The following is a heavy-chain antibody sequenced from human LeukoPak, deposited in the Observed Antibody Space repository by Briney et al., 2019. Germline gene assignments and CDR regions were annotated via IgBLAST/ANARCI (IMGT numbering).Heavy chain of an antibody. Sequence: GGSLRLSCAASGFTFKNFVMTWVRQAPGQGLDWVSAISGNTGATYYADSVKGRFTISRDNSRNTLYLQMNSLRAEDTAVYYCARKWWENWFDSWGQGALVTVSS. V-gene: IGHV3-23*01. J-gene: IGHJ5*01. CDR2: ISGNTGAT. CDR1: GFTFKNFV. CDR3: ARKWWENWFDS. D-gene: IGHD2-15*01.